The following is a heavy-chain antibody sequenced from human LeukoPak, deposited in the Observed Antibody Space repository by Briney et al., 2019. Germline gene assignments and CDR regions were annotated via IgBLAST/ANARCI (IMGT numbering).Heavy chain of an antibody. Sequence: SVKVSCKASGGTFSSYAISWVRQAPGQGLEWMGGIIPILGTANYAKKFQGRVTITTDESTSTAYLELSSLRSECTAVYYCARTTKAARPPYYFDYWGQGTLVTVSS. V-gene: IGHV1-69*05. CDR1: GGTFSSYA. CDR2: IIPILGTA. D-gene: IGHD6-6*01. CDR3: ARTTKAARPPYYFDY. J-gene: IGHJ4*02.